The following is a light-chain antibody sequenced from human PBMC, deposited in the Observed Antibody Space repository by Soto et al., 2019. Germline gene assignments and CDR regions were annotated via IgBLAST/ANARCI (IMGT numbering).Light chain of an antibody. J-gene: IGLJ2*01. CDR2: DVD. V-gene: IGLV2-14*03. Sequence: QSALTQPASISGSPGQSITISCTGTSSDVGGYNYVSWYQQYPGKAPKLMIYDVDNRPSGVSHPFSASKSGKTASLTISGLQADDEADYYCSSYTSSSTVIFGGGTKLTVL. CDR3: SSYTSSSTVI. CDR1: SSDVGGYNY.